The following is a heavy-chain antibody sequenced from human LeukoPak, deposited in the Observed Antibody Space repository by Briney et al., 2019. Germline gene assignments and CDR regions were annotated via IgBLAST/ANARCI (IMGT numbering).Heavy chain of an antibody. CDR2: IKQDGNER. V-gene: IGHV3-7*03. D-gene: IGHD3-10*01. J-gene: IGHJ4*02. Sequence: GGSLRLSCAASGLIFSSYWMSWVRQAPGKGLEWVANIKQDGNERHYVDSVKGRFTISRDNSKNSLYLQMNSLRPEDTAVYYCARDSGGLIDYWGQGTLVTVSS. CDR3: ARDSGGLIDY. CDR1: GLIFSSYW.